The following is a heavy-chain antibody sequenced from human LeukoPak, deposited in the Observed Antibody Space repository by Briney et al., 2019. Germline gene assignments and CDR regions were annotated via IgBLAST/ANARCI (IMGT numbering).Heavy chain of an antibody. CDR2: ISSSSSYI. CDR1: GFTFSSYS. Sequence: PGGSLRLSCAASGFTFSSYSMNWVRQAPGKGLEWVSSISSSSSYIYYADSVKGRFTISRDNAKNSLYLQMNSLRAEDTAVYYCAREPLRKIDILTGYYIYSPFDYWGQGTLVTVSS. D-gene: IGHD3-9*01. V-gene: IGHV3-21*01. CDR3: AREPLRKIDILTGYYIYSPFDY. J-gene: IGHJ4*02.